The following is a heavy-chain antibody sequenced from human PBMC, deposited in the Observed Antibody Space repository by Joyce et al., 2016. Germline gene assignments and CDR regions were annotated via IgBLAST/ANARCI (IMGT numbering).Heavy chain of an antibody. CDR1: GFTISNYG. CDR3: AKALKIGVLIISFDH. J-gene: IGHJ4*02. D-gene: IGHD3-3*01. V-gene: IGHV3-30*18. CDR2: ISLDGSNE. Sequence: QVQLVESGGGVVQPGRSLRLSCAASGFTISNYGMHWVRQAPGKGLEWVAVISLDGSNEYYADSVNGRFTISKDNSKNTLYLQMNSLRTEDTAVYYCAKALKIGVLIISFDHWGQGIPVTVSS.